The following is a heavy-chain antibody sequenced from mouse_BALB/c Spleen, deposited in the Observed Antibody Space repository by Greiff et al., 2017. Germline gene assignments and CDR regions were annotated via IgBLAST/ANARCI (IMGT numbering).Heavy chain of an antibody. Sequence: EVQLQQSGAELVKPGASVKLSCTASGFNIKDTYMHWVKQRPEQGLEWIGRIDPANGNTKYDPKFQGKATITADTSSNTAYLQHSSLTSEDTAVYYCARTGYGNYATDYWGQGTTVTVAS. CDR2: IDPANGNT. J-gene: IGHJ4*01. CDR1: GFNIKDTY. V-gene: IGHV14-3*02. CDR3: ARTGYGNYATDY. D-gene: IGHD2-1*01.